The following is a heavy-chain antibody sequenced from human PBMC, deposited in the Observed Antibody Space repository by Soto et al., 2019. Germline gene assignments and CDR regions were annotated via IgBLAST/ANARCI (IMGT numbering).Heavy chain of an antibody. CDR1: GGSISSSSYY. D-gene: IGHD2-15*01. CDR3: ARRKRGSSNNWFDP. Sequence: SETLSLTCTVSGGSISSSSYYWGWIRQPPGKGLEWIGSIYYSGSTYYNPSLKSRVTISVDTSKNQFSLKLSSVTAADTAVYYCARRKRGSSNNWFDPWGQGTLVTVSS. J-gene: IGHJ5*02. V-gene: IGHV4-39*01. CDR2: IYYSGST.